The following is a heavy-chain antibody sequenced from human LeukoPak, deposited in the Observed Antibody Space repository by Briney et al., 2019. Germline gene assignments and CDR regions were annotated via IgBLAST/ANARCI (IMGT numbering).Heavy chain of an antibody. CDR2: IKKDGSEK. V-gene: IGHV3-7*01. CDR1: GFTFSSHW. J-gene: IGHJ4*02. D-gene: IGHD6-6*01. CDR3: ARPLSGYSSSLGF. Sequence: GGSLRLSCAASGFTFSSHWMSWVRQAPGKGLEWVANIKKDGSEKYYVDAVKGRFTISRDNAKNTLYLQMNSLRAEDTALYYCARPLSGYSSSLGFWGQGTLVTVSS.